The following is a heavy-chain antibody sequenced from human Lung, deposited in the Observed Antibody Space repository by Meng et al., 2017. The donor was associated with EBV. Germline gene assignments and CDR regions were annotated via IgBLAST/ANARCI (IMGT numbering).Heavy chain of an antibody. CDR3: ARDSVALVGGGWFDT. J-gene: IGHJ5*01. D-gene: IGHD2-8*02. V-gene: IGHV3-21*01. Sequence: VQLVESGGGLVKLGGSLRLSGEGSGFTFSAYSMSWVRPAPGKGVEWVSSISSRGRHIYYAGSVEGRFTISRDDARDSLHLQLNSLRADDTALYYCARDSVALVGGGWFDTWGQGTLVTVSS. CDR2: ISSRGRHI. CDR1: GFTFSAYS.